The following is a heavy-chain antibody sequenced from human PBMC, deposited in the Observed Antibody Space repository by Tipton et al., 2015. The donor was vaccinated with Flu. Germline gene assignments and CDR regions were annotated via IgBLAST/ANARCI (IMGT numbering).Heavy chain of an antibody. V-gene: IGHV3-23*01. Sequence: SLRLSCAASGFAFRDYAMSWVRQAPGEGLEWVSGITKSGDNTYYADSVKGRFSISRDNSRNMVTLQMDSLRAEDTAVYYCAKRDYYDPGYAPLFDYWGRGALVIVSS. CDR1: GFAFRDYA. CDR2: ITKSGDNT. CDR3: AKRDYYDPGYAPLFDY. J-gene: IGHJ4*02. D-gene: IGHD3-22*01.